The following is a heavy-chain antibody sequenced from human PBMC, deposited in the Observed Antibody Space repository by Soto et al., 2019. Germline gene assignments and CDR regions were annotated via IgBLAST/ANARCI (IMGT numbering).Heavy chain of an antibody. CDR2: TSYDGSNK. J-gene: IGHJ6*02. D-gene: IGHD2-2*01. Sequence: GGSLRLSCAASGFTFSSYAVHWVRQAPGKGLEWVAVTSYDGSNKYYADSVKGRFTISRDNSKNTLYLQMDSLRSEDTAVYYCARDPAYQPQYGMDVSGQGTTVIVSS. CDR1: GFTFSSYA. CDR3: ARDPAYQPQYGMDV. V-gene: IGHV3-30-3*01.